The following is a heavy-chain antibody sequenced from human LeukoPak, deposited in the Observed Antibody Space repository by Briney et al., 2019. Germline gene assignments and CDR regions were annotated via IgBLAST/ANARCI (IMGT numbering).Heavy chain of an antibody. Sequence: PSETLSLTCTVSSGSISSYYWSWIRLPPGKGLEWIGSIYYSGSTYYNPSLKSRVSISVDTSKNQFSLKLSSVTAADTAVYYCARRYCSGGSCYSGGNWFDPWGQGTLVTVSS. J-gene: IGHJ5*02. CDR2: IYYSGST. D-gene: IGHD2-15*01. V-gene: IGHV4-39*01. CDR3: ARRYCSGGSCYSGGNWFDP. CDR1: SGSISSYY.